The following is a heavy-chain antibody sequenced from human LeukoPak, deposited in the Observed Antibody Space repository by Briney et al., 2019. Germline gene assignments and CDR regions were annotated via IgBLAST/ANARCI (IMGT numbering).Heavy chain of an antibody. CDR2: ITSSGEST. D-gene: IGHD2-2*01. Sequence: PGGSLRLSCAASGFTFSSYSMTWVRQAPGKGLEWVSAITSSGESTDYADSVKGRFTISRDNANNMLYLQMSSLRADHSAMYFCAKQSSSTSGYFDSWGQGILVTVSS. V-gene: IGHV3-23*01. CDR3: AKQSSSTSGYFDS. J-gene: IGHJ4*02. CDR1: GFTFSSYS.